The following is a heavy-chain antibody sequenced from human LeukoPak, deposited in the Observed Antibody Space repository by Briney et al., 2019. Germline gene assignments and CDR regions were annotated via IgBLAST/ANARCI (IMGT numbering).Heavy chain of an antibody. CDR2: ISGSGGST. Sequence: PGGSLRLSCAASGFTFSSYAMSWVHQAPGKGLEWVSAISGSGGSTCYADSVKGRFTISRDNAKNTLYLQVNSLRAEDTAVYYCARVLVGAHFDYWGQGTLVTVFS. D-gene: IGHD1-26*01. V-gene: IGHV3-23*01. CDR3: ARVLVGAHFDY. CDR1: GFTFSSYA. J-gene: IGHJ4*02.